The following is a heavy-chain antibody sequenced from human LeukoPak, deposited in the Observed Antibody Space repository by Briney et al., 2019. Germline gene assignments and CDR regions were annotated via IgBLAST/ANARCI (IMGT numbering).Heavy chain of an antibody. D-gene: IGHD3-9*01. CDR1: GGSISSSSYY. V-gene: IGHV4-39*07. J-gene: IGHJ4*02. CDR2: IYYSGST. CDR3: ASGGKYYDILTGSNPLDY. Sequence: SETLSLTCTVSGGSISSSSYYWGWIRQPPGKGLEWIGSIYYSGSTYYNPSLKSRVTISVDTSKNQFSLKLSSVTAADTAVYYCASGGKYYDILTGSNPLDYWGQGTLVTVSS.